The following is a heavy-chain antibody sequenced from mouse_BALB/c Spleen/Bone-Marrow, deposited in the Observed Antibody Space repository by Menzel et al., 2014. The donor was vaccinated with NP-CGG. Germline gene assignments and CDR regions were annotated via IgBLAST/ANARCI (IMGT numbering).Heavy chain of an antibody. D-gene: IGHD1-1*01. J-gene: IGHJ4*01. Sequence: VQLQQSGAELARPGASVKMSCQASGYTFTRYTMHWEKQRPGQCLDWIGYIIPSSGYTNYNQKFKDKATLTADKSSSTAYMQLSSLTSEDSAVYYCTIRYYAMDYWGQGTSVTVSS. CDR3: TIRYYAMDY. CDR2: IIPSSGYT. CDR1: GYTFTRYT. V-gene: IGHV1-4*01.